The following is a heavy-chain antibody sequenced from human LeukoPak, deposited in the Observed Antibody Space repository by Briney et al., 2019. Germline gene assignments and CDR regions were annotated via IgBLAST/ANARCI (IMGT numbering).Heavy chain of an antibody. Sequence: SETLSLTCTVSGGSISSYYWSWIRQPPGKGLEWIGYIYYSGSTNYNPSLKSRVTISVDTSKNQFSLKLSSVTAADTAVYYCARGTIAVAGAFFDYWGQGTLVTVSS. CDR1: GGSISSYY. CDR2: IYYSGST. V-gene: IGHV4-59*01. CDR3: ARGTIAVAGAFFDY. J-gene: IGHJ4*02. D-gene: IGHD6-19*01.